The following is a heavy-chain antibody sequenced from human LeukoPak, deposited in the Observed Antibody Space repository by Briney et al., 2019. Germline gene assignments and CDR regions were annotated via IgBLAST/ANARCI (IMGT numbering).Heavy chain of an antibody. CDR1: GFTFNKSW. J-gene: IGHJ4*02. CDR3: ANWGSTWGFDN. D-gene: IGHD7-27*01. CDR2: TNADGRAE. V-gene: IGHV3-7*01. Sequence: HSGGSLRLSCAASGFTFNKSWMTWVRQTPGKGLEWVANTNADGRAEYYVDSVKGRFAISRDNAKSSLFLQMNNLRAEDTAVYYCANWGSTWGFDNWGQGTLVTVSS.